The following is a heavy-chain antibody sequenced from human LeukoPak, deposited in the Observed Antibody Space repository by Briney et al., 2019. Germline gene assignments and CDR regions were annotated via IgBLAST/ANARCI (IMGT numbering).Heavy chain of an antibody. V-gene: IGHV4-59*01. D-gene: IGHD5-12*01. CDR2: MYYSGST. CDR3: ARAGYDTATGYSGAFDI. J-gene: IGHJ3*02. Sequence: KASETLSLTCTVSGGSISSFYWSWFRQPPGKGLEWIGLMYYSGSTYYNPSLKSRVSLSVDTSKNQFSLKLNSVTAADTAVYYCARAGYDTATGYSGAFDIWGQGTMVTVSS. CDR1: GGSISSFY.